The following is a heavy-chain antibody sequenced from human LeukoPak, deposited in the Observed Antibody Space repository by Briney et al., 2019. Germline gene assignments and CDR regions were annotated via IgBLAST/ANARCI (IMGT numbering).Heavy chain of an antibody. CDR3: ARVAAAYDWYFDL. J-gene: IGHJ2*01. CDR1: GGSISSYY. Sequence: SETLTLTCTVSGGSISSYYWSWIRQPPGKGLEWIGYIYYSGSTNYNPSLESRVTISVDTSKSQFSLKLSSVTAADTAVYYCARVAAAYDWYFDLWGRGTLVTVSS. V-gene: IGHV4-59*01. D-gene: IGHD6-13*01. CDR2: IYYSGST.